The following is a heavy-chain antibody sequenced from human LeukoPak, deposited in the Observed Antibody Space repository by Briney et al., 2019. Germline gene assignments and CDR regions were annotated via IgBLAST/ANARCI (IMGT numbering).Heavy chain of an antibody. Sequence: ASVKVSCKASGYTFTSYGISWVRQAPGQGLEWMGWISAYNGNTNYAQKLQGRVTMTTDTSTSTAYMELRSLRSDDTAVYYCARNWCSSTSCYESNWFDPWGQGTLVTVSS. CDR3: ARNWCSSTSCYESNWFDP. J-gene: IGHJ5*02. CDR1: GYTFTSYG. V-gene: IGHV1-18*01. D-gene: IGHD2-2*01. CDR2: ISAYNGNT.